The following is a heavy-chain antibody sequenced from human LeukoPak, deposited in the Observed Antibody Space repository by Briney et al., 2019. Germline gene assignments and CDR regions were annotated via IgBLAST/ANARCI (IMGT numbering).Heavy chain of an antibody. CDR1: GGSISSYY. J-gene: IGHJ4*02. CDR3: ARVFFWGSGYYFDY. D-gene: IGHD3-22*01. CDR2: IYTSGST. V-gene: IGHV4-4*07. Sequence: SETLSLTCTVSGGSISSYYWSWTRQPAGKGLEWIGRIYTSGSTNYNPSLKSRVTMSVDTSKNQFSLKLSSVTAADTAVYYCARVFFWGSGYYFDYWGRGTLVTVSS.